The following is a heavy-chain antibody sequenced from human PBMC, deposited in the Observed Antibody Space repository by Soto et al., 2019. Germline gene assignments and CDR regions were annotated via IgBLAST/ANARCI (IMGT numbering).Heavy chain of an antibody. Sequence: SETLSLTCTVSGGSMRNVYWSWIRQPPGKRLEWIGFIFHSLNAKYNPSLKSRVTISIDTSKSQFSLSLDSVTAADTAVYSCARAHAPTLPFDYWGLGTLVTVSS. CDR3: ARAHAPTLPFDY. CDR2: IFHSLNA. V-gene: IGHV4-59*01. CDR1: GGSMRNVY. J-gene: IGHJ4*01. D-gene: IGHD2-15*01.